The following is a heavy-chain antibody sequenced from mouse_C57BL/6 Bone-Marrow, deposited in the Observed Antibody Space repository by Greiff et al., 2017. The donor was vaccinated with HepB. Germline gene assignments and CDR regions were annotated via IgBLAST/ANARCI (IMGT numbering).Heavy chain of an antibody. D-gene: IGHD2-4*01. CDR1: GYSFTSYY. Sequence: QVQLQQSGPELVKPGASVKISCKASGYSFTSYYIHWVKQRPGQGLEWIGWIYPGSGNTKYNEKFKGKATLTADTSSSTAYMQLSSLTSEDSAVYYWSKGLRGHYYAMDYWGQGTSVTVSS. CDR3: SKGLRGHYYAMDY. V-gene: IGHV1-66*01. CDR2: IYPGSGNT. J-gene: IGHJ4*01.